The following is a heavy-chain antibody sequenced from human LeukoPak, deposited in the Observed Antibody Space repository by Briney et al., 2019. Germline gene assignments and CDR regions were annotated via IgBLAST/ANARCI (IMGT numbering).Heavy chain of an antibody. CDR1: RFTYA. Sequence: GGSLRLSCAASRFTYAMTWVRQVPGKGLEWVSTISASGGSTYYADSVKGRFTISRDNAKNSLYLQMNSLRAEDTAVYYCARDWKGYTYNADAFDIWGQGTMVTVSS. D-gene: IGHD1-1*01. V-gene: IGHV3-23*01. CDR3: ARDWKGYTYNADAFDI. CDR2: ISASGGST. J-gene: IGHJ3*02.